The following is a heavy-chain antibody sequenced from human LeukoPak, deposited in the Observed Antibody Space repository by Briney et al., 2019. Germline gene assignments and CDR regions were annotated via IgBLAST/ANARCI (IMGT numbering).Heavy chain of an antibody. CDR2: IYYSGST. Sequence: SETLSLTCSVSGGSISSYYWSWIRQPPGKGLEWIGSIYYSGSTYYNPSLKSRVTISVDTSKNQFSLKLSSVTAADTAVYYCAGEYQLLFLPYYYYGMDVWGQGTTVTVSS. V-gene: IGHV4-59*05. CDR1: GGSISSYY. CDR3: AGEYQLLFLPYYYYGMDV. J-gene: IGHJ6*02. D-gene: IGHD2-2*01.